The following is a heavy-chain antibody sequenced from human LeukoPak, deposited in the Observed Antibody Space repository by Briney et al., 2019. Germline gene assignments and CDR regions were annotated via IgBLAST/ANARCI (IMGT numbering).Heavy chain of an antibody. D-gene: IGHD3-10*01. CDR1: GGSISSYY. Sequence: SETLSLTCTVSGGSISSYYWSWIRQPPGKGLEWIGHIYYSGSTNYNPSLKSRVTISVDTSKNQFSLKLSSVTAADTAVYYCAGAAESRQAFDIWGQGTMVTVSS. V-gene: IGHV4-59*01. CDR3: AGAAESRQAFDI. CDR2: IYYSGST. J-gene: IGHJ3*02.